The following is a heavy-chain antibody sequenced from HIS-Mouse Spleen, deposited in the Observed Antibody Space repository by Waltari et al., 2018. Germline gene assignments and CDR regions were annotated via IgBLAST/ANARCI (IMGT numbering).Heavy chain of an antibody. Sequence: QVQLVQSGAEVKKPGSSVKVSCKASGGTFSSYAISWVRQAPGQGLEWMGRIIPILGRANYAQKFQGRVTITADKSTSTAYMELSSLRSEDTAVYYCARDQMETGDPDYWGQGTLVTVSS. J-gene: IGHJ4*02. CDR3: ARDQMETGDPDY. CDR1: GGTFSSYA. V-gene: IGHV1-69*04. CDR2: IIPILGRA. D-gene: IGHD7-27*01.